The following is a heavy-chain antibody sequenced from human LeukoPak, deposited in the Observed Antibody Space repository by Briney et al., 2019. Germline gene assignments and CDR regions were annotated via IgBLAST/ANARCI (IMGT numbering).Heavy chain of an antibody. CDR3: AKDSYSSTWYVIHF. Sequence: GGSLRLSCAASGFSFSNYGMHWVCQAPGKGLEWVAVTSSDGGNKYYRDSVKGRFTISRDNSKNTLYLQMNSLRAEDTAVYYCAKDSYSSTWYVIHFWGQGTLVTVSS. D-gene: IGHD6-13*01. V-gene: IGHV3-30*18. CDR2: TSSDGGNK. CDR1: GFSFSNYG. J-gene: IGHJ4*02.